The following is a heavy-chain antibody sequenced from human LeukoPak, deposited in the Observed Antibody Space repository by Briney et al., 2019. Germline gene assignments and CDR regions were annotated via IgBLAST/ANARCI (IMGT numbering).Heavy chain of an antibody. J-gene: IGHJ4*02. CDR3: ALIIAVAGTSQPHNQSETDY. Sequence: SETLSLTCAVSGGSISSYYWSWIRQPPVKGLEWIGEINHGGSTNYNPSLKSRVTISVDTSKNQFSLKLSSVTAADTAVYYCALIIAVAGTSQPHNQSETDYWGQGTLVTVSS. D-gene: IGHD6-19*01. CDR2: INHGGST. CDR1: GGSISSYY. V-gene: IGHV4-34*01.